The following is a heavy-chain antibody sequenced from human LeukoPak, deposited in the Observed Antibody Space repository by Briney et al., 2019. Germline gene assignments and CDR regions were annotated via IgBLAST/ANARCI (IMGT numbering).Heavy chain of an antibody. CDR2: ISSGNT. D-gene: IGHD4-17*01. CDR1: GDSVSSYY. CDR3: AGIDYGDYNFSYYYRDV. J-gene: IGHJ6*03. V-gene: IGHV4-59*02. Sequence: SETLSLTCSVSGDSVSSYYWSWIRQPPGKGLEWIGYISSGNTNYNPSLKSRVTISVDTSKNQFSLSLNSVTAADTAVYCCAGIDYGDYNFSYYYRDVWGKGPTITVSS.